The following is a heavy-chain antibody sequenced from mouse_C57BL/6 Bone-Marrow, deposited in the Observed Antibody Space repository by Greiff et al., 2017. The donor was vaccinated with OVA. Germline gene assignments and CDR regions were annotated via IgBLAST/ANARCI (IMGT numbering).Heavy chain of an antibody. V-gene: IGHV1-39*01. J-gene: IGHJ2*01. CDR1: GYSFTDYN. D-gene: IGHD2-12*01. Sequence: VQLKVSGSELVKPGASVKISCMASGYSFTDYNMNWVKQSNGQSLEWIGVFNPNYGTTSYNQKFKGKATLTVDPSSSTAYLQLISLTSEDSAVYCCARKPMNSYFDYWGQGTTLTVSS. CDR2: FNPNYGTT. CDR3: ARKPMNSYFDY.